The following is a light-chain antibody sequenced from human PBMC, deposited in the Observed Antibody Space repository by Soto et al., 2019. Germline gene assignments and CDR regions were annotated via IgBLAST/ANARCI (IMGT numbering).Light chain of an antibody. CDR2: AAS. J-gene: IGKJ1*01. Sequence: DIQMTQSPSSLSASVGDRVTITCRASQSISSYLNWYQQKPGKAPKLLIYAASSLQSGVPSRFSGSGSGTDFTLTISRLQPEDFATYYCQQSYSTPPWTFGQGTKVASK. CDR1: QSISSY. CDR3: QQSYSTPPWT. V-gene: IGKV1-39*01.